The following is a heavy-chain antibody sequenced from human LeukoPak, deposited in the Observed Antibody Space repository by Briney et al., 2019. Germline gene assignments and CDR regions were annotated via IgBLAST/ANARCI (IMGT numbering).Heavy chain of an antibody. CDR2: INPNSGGT. D-gene: IGHD3-10*01. Sequence: ASVKVSCKASGYTFTGYCMHWVRQAPGQGLEWMGWINPNSGGTNYAQKFQGRVTMTRDTSISTAYMELSNLRSDDTAVYFCARDYIAGSYYYWGQGTLVTVSS. V-gene: IGHV1-2*02. J-gene: IGHJ4*02. CDR1: GYTFTGYC. CDR3: ARDYIAGSYYY.